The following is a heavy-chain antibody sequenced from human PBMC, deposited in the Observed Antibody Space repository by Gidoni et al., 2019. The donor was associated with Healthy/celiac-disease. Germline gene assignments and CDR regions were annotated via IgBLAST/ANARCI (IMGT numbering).Heavy chain of an antibody. CDR1: GFTFSSDA. Sequence: EVQLLESGGGLVQPGGSLRLPCAASGFTFSSDAMSWVRQAPGKGLEWVSAISGSGGSTYYADSVKGRFTISRDNSKNTLYLQMNSLRAEDTAVYYCAKDRGRGGAAAAYGDAFDIWGQGTMVTVSS. CDR3: AKDRGRGGAAAAYGDAFDI. D-gene: IGHD6-13*01. CDR2: ISGSGGST. J-gene: IGHJ3*02. V-gene: IGHV3-23*01.